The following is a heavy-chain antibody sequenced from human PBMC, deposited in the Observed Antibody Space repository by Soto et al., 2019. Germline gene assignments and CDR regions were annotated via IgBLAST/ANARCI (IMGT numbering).Heavy chain of an antibody. Sequence: EVQLVESGGGLVQPGGSLRLSCAAFGFKISRSGMIWVRQPPGRGLEGVAYISDSGSNTLYADSVKGRFTVSRDTAKNSLYLQMSGLRDEDRAVYYCARYYYDSSGYDGMDVWGQGTTVTVSS. J-gene: IGHJ6*02. CDR3: ARYYYDSSGYDGMDV. V-gene: IGHV3-48*02. CDR2: ISDSGSNT. D-gene: IGHD3-22*01. CDR1: GFKISRSG.